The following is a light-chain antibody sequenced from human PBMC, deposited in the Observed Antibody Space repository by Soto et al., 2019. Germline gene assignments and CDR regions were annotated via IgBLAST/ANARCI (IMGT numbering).Light chain of an antibody. V-gene: IGLV2-14*01. Sequence: QSALTQPASVSGSPGQSITISCTGTSSDVGKYSYVSWYQQHPAKAPKLMIFEVSNRPSGVSNRFSGSKSGNTASLTVSGLQAEDEAVYYCSSTAGNNNLVFGGGTKLTVL. CDR3: SSTAGNNNLV. CDR1: SSDVGKYSY. J-gene: IGLJ3*02. CDR2: EVS.